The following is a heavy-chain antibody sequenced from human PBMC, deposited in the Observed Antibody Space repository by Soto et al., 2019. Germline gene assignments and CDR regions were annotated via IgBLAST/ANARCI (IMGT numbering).Heavy chain of an antibody. D-gene: IGHD2-15*01. CDR3: ARRQAARVPA. CDR2: MSPNSGAT. J-gene: IGHJ6*02. CDR1: GYTFTTYD. Sequence: QVQLVQSGAEVTKPGASVKVSCRASGYTFTTYDINWVRQATGQGLEWMGWMSPNSGATGSAQKFQGRVTMTRDTSRSTAHMELSNRSAQPAAISYYARRQAARVPAWGRGTTVAV. V-gene: IGHV1-8*01.